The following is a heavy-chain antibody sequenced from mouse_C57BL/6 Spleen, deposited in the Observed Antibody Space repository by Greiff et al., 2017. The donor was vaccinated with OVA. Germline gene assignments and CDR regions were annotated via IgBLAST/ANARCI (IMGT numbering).Heavy chain of an antibody. D-gene: IGHD1-1*01. CDR1: GYTFTSYW. V-gene: IGHV1-69*01. CDR2: IDPSDSYT. J-gene: IGHJ3*01. CDR3: AYGSAWFAY. Sequence: VQLKQPGAELVMPGASVKLSCKASGYTFTSYWMHWVKQRPGQGLEWIGEIDPSDSYTNYNQKFKGKSTLTVDKSSSTAYMQLSSLTSEDSAVYYCAYGSAWFAYWGQGTLVTVSA.